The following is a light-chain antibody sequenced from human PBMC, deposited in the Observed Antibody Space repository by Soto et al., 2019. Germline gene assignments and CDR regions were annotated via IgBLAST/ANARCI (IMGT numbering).Light chain of an antibody. V-gene: IGKV3-15*01. CDR2: GAS. CDR3: QQYSKWPWT. J-gene: IGKJ1*01. Sequence: EIVMTQSPATLSVSPGERASLSCRASQSVSSYLAWYQQKPGQAPRLLIYGASTRATGIPARFSGSGSGTELPLTISILQSEDFAVYYCQQYSKWPWTFGQGTKVEIK. CDR1: QSVSSY.